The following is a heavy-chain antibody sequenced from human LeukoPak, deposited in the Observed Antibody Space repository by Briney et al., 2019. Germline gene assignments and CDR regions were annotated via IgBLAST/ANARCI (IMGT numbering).Heavy chain of an antibody. V-gene: IGHV4-61*02. CDR3: ARDRSGWYPSWFDP. CDR2: IYTSGST. J-gene: IGHJ5*02. Sequence: PSQTLSLTXTVSGGSISSGSYYWSWIRQPAGKGLEWIGRIYTSGSTNYNPSLKSRVTISVDTSKNQFSLKLSSVTAADTAVYYCARDRSGWYPSWFDPWGQGTLVTASS. D-gene: IGHD6-19*01. CDR1: GGSISSGSYY.